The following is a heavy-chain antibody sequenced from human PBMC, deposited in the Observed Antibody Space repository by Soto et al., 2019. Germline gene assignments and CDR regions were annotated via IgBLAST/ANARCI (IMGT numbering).Heavy chain of an antibody. Sequence: SETLSLTCTVSGGSISSYYWTWIRQPPGKGLEWIGYIYYTGSTNYNPSLRSRVTISVDSSKNQFSLKLNSVTAADTAVYYCARSYGSGPSCYGRASWDYRGQGTLVTGSS. CDR3: ARSYGSGPSCYGRASWDY. CDR1: GGSISSYY. J-gene: IGHJ4*02. V-gene: IGHV4-59*01. CDR2: IYYTGST. D-gene: IGHD2-15*01.